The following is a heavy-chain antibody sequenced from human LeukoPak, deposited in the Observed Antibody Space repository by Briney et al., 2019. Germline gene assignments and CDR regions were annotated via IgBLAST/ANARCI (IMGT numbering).Heavy chain of an antibody. J-gene: IGHJ4*02. D-gene: IGHD3-16*01. Sequence: PGGSLRLSCVASGFTFISYAMNWVRQAPGKGLEWVSVITNSGHSTNYADSVKGRFTISRDNSKNTLYLQMNSLRAEDTAVYYCAKESPGDLDYWGQGTLVTVSS. CDR1: GFTFISYA. CDR3: AKESPGDLDY. CDR2: ITNSGHST. V-gene: IGHV3-23*01.